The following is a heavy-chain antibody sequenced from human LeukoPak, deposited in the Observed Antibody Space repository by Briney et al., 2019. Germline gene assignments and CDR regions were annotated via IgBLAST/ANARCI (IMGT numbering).Heavy chain of an antibody. CDR1: GFTFSSYS. D-gene: IGHD3-10*01. V-gene: IGHV3-21*04. J-gene: IGHJ4*02. CDR2: ISTSSSYI. CDR3: AKGVGSGSYPDPFDY. Sequence: GGSLRLSCTASGFTFSSYSMNWVRQAPGKGLEWVSSISTSSSYIYYADSVKGRFTISRDNSKNTLYLQMNSLRAEDTAVYYCAKGVGSGSYPDPFDYWGQGTLVTVSS.